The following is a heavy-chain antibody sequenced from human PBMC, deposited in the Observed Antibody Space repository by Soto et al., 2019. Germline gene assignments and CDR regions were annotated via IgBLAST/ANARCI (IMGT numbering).Heavy chain of an antibody. D-gene: IGHD3-16*01. CDR3: ASTGPGEVGGVDY. CDR2: IYYSGST. J-gene: IGHJ4*02. Sequence: VQLVESGGGLVQPGGSLRLSCAASGFTFSSYWMSWVRQAPGKGLEWIGSIYYSGSTYYNPSLKSRVTISVDTSKNQFSLKLSSVTAADTAVYYCASTGPGEVGGVDYWGQGTLVTVSS. CDR1: GFTFSSYW. V-gene: IGHV4-59*05.